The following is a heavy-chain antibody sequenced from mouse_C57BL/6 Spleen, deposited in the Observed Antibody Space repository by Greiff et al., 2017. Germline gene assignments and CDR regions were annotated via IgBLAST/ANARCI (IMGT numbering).Heavy chain of an antibody. CDR2: INPSTGGT. J-gene: IGHJ3*01. D-gene: IGHD1-1*01. V-gene: IGHV1-42*01. Sequence: VQLQQSGPELVKPGASVKISCKASGYSFTGYYMNWVKQSPEKSLEWIGEINPSTGGTTYNQKFKAKATLTVDKSSSTAYMQLKSLTSEDSAVYDGESNYYGSSVPAWFAYWGQGTLVTVSA. CDR1: GYSFTGYY. CDR3: ESNYYGSSVPAWFAY.